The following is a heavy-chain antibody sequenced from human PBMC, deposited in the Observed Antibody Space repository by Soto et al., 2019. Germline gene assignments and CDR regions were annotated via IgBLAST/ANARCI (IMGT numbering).Heavy chain of an antibody. D-gene: IGHD3-3*01. CDR1: GGSISSSSYY. J-gene: IGHJ6*02. CDR3: ARRPNLEWRIYYGMDV. V-gene: IGHV4-39*01. CDR2: IYYSGST. Sequence: SKTLSVTCTVSGGSISSSSYYWGWIRQPPGKGLEWIGSIYYSGSTYYNPSLKSRVTISVDTSKNQFSLKLSSVTAADTAVYYCARRPNLEWRIYYGMDVWGQGTTVTGSS.